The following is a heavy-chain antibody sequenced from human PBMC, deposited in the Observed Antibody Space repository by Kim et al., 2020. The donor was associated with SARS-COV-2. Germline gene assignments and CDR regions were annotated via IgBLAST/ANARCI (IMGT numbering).Heavy chain of an antibody. V-gene: IGHV4-59*08. D-gene: IGHD1-26*01. Sequence: SPSLRSRVTISVDPSENQFSLKLSSVPAADAAVYYCARQGGRVPNWFDPWGQGTLVTVSS. J-gene: IGHJ5*02. CDR3: ARQGGRVPNWFDP.